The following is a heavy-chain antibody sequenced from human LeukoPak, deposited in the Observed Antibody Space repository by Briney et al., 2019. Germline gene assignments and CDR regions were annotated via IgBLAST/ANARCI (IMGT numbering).Heavy chain of an antibody. D-gene: IGHD4-17*01. CDR3: ARGGSPDYGDYNWFDP. J-gene: IGHJ5*02. Sequence: GGSLRLSCAASGFTFSTYSMNWVRQAPGKGLEWVSYISSSSSTIYYADSVEGRFTISRDNAKNSLYLQMNSLRAEDTAVYYCARGGSPDYGDYNWFDPWGQGTLVTVSS. CDR2: ISSSSSTI. CDR1: GFTFSTYS. V-gene: IGHV3-48*01.